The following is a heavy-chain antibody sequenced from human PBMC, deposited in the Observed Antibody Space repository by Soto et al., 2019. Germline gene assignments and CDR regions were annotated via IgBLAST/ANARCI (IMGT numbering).Heavy chain of an antibody. Sequence: GASVKVSCKASGYTFTSYYIHWVRQAPGQGLEWMGIINPSGGSTSYAQKFQGRVTMTRDTSTSTVYMELSSLRSEDTAVYYCARAGTYYYDSSGQMDFDPWGQGTLVTVSS. CDR2: INPSGGST. CDR1: GYTFTSYY. D-gene: IGHD3-22*01. CDR3: ARAGTYYYDSSGQMDFDP. V-gene: IGHV1-46*01. J-gene: IGHJ5*02.